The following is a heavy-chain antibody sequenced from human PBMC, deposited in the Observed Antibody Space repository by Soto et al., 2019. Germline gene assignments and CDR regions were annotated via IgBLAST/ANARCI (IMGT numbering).Heavy chain of an antibody. J-gene: IGHJ3*02. Sequence: ASVKVSCKASGYTFTSYGISWVRQAPGQGLEWMGWISAYNGNTNYAQKLQGGVTMTTDTSTSTAYMELRSLRSDDTAVYYCARENIVVVPAAIRRGAFDIWGQGTMVTVSS. CDR3: ARENIVVVPAAIRRGAFDI. CDR2: ISAYNGNT. D-gene: IGHD2-2*01. CDR1: GYTFTSYG. V-gene: IGHV1-18*01.